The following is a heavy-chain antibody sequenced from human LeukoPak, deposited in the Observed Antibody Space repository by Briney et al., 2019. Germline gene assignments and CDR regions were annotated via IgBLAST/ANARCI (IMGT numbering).Heavy chain of an antibody. J-gene: IGHJ4*02. CDR3: ARRIAAGGVGIVY. Sequence: GASVKVSCKASGHTFTSYDINWVRQATGQGLEWMGWMNPDSGNTGYAQKFQGRVTMTRNPSISTAYMELSSLTSEDTAVYYCARRIAAGGVGIVYWGQGTPVTVSS. D-gene: IGHD6-13*01. CDR2: MNPDSGNT. V-gene: IGHV1-8*01. CDR1: GHTFTSYD.